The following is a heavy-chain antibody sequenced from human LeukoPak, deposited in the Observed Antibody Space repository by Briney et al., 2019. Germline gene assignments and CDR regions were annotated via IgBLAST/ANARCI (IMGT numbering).Heavy chain of an antibody. CDR3: ARDYHYGLDV. Sequence: PGGSLRLSCAASGFTFSGYWMTWVRQAPGKGLEWVANIKKEENETNYVDSVKGRFTISRDNAKNSLYLQMNSLRAEDTAVYYCARDYHYGLDVWGQGTTVTVSS. CDR1: GFTFSGYW. V-gene: IGHV3-7*05. J-gene: IGHJ6*02. CDR2: IKKEENET.